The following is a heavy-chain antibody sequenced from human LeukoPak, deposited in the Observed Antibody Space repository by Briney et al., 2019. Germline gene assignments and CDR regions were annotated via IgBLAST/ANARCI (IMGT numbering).Heavy chain of an antibody. CDR1: GGSFSGYY. V-gene: IGHV4-34*01. D-gene: IGHD2-21*02. CDR2: INHSGST. CDR3: ARGLSAIVH. Sequence: PSETLSLTCAVYGGSFSGYYWSWIRQPPGKGLERIGEINHSGSTNYNPSLKGRVTISVDTSKNQFSLKLSSATAADTAVYYCARGLSAIVHWGQGTLVTVSS. J-gene: IGHJ4*02.